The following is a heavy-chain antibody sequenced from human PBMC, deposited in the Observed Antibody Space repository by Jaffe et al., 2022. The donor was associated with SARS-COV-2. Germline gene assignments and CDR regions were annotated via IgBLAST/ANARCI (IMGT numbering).Heavy chain of an antibody. CDR1: GFTVSGKY. CDR2: IYTGGDT. J-gene: IGHJ2*01. V-gene: IGHV3-53*04. Sequence: EVLLVESGGGLVQPGGSLRLSCAASGFTVSGKYMNWVRQAPGKGLEWVSVIYTGGDTYYADSVKSRFSISRHNSKNTVYLQMNSLRAEDTAMYYCARDRSSKGYFDLWGRGTLVTVSS. CDR3: ARDRSSKGYFDL. D-gene: IGHD2-15*01.